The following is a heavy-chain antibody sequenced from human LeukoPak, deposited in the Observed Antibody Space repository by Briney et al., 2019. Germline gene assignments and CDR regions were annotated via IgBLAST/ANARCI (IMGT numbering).Heavy chain of an antibody. CDR1: GGSISSYY. D-gene: IGHD3-22*01. CDR2: IYTSGST. Sequence: SETLSLTCTVSGGSISSYYWSWIRQPAGKGLEWIGRIYTSGSTNYNPSLKSRVTMSVDTSKNQFSLKPSSVTAADTAVYYCARSPRDDSSGYYPDLIDYWGQGTLVTVSS. J-gene: IGHJ4*02. CDR3: ARSPRDDSSGYYPDLIDY. V-gene: IGHV4-4*07.